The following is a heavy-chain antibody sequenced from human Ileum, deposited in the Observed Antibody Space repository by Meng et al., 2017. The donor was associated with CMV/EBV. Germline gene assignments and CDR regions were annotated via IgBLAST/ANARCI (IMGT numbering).Heavy chain of an antibody. CDR3: AKVVFSDGYNYYFDY. J-gene: IGHJ4*02. CDR1: RLNFRSYD. V-gene: IGHV3-23*01. Sequence: RLNFRSYDMSWVRQATGKGLEWVSVISGSGTSTSFAGSVKGRFTISRDNSKNTLYLQMSSLRAEDTAVYYCAKVVFSDGYNYYFDYWGQGTLVTVSS. D-gene: IGHD5-24*01. CDR2: ISGSGTST.